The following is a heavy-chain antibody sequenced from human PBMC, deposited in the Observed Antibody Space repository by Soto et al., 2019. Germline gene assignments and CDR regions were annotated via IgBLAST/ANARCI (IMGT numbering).Heavy chain of an antibody. Sequence: ASVKVSCKSSGGTFSSDAISWVRQAPGQGLEWMGGIVPMFEAASYAQKFQGRVSITADESTSTAYMELSSLRSEDTAVYYCAREIPSSHGMDVWGQGTTVTVSS. CDR1: GGTFSSDA. J-gene: IGHJ6*02. V-gene: IGHV1-69*13. D-gene: IGHD2-2*01. CDR3: AREIPSSHGMDV. CDR2: IVPMFEAA.